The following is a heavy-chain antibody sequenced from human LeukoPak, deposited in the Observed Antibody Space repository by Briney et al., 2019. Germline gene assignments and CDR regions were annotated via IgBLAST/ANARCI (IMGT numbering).Heavy chain of an antibody. J-gene: IGHJ4*02. CDR2: INTHSGGT. CDR3: ARSRISAPVDY. V-gene: IGHV1-2*02. CDR1: GYTFTDYY. Sequence: GASVKVSCTASGYTFTDYYMHWVRQAPGQGLEWMGWINTHSGGTSYAQKFRGRVTMTRDTSISTGFMELKSLGSDDTAVYYCARSRISAPVDYWGQGTLVTVSS. D-gene: IGHD6-6*01.